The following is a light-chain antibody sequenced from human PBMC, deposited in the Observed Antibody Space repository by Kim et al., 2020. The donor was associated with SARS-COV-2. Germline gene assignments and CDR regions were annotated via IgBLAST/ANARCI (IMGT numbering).Light chain of an antibody. CDR3: QQYSRYSA. V-gene: IGKV1-5*03. CDR2: KAS. Sequence: LSASVGDRVTITCRASQTIGNWLAWYQQKPGKAPKLLIYKASTLESGVPLRFSGSGSGTEFTLTISSLQPDDFATYYCQQYSRYSAFGQGTKLEI. J-gene: IGKJ2*01. CDR1: QTIGNW.